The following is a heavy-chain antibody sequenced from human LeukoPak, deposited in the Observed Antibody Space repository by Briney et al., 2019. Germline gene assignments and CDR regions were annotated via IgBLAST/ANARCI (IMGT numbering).Heavy chain of an antibody. CDR3: ARLYSGSYWGGYYFDY. V-gene: IGHV5-51*01. CDR1: GSRFTSYW. J-gene: IGHJ4*02. CDR2: IYPGDSDT. D-gene: IGHD1-26*01. Sequence: GESLKISCKGSGSRFTSYWIGWVRQMPGKGLEWMGIIYPGDSDTRYSPSFQGQVTISADKSISTAYLQWSSLKASDTAMYYCARLYSGSYWGGYYFDYWGQGTLVTVSS.